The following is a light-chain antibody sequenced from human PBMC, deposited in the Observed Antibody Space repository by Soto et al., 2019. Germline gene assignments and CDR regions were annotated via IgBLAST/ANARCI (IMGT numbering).Light chain of an antibody. CDR3: ALWDDSLNGPV. CDR2: EVT. CDR1: SSDVGGYNF. V-gene: IGLV2-8*01. Sequence: QSALTQPPSASGSPGQSVTISCTGTSSDVGGYNFVSWYQHFPGKAPKLIIYEVTKRPSGVPDRFSGSKSGNTASLTVSGLQTDDEADYYCALWDDSLNGPVFGGGTKLTVL. J-gene: IGLJ3*02.